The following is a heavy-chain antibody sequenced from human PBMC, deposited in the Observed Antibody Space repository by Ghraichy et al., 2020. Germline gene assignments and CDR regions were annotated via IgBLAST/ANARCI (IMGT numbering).Heavy chain of an antibody. CDR3: ARDRREPLYYDFWSGYYTYDY. Sequence: ASVKVSCKASGYTFTSYGISWVRQAPGQGLEWMGWISAYNGNTNYAQKLQGRVTMTTDTSTSTAYMELRSLRSDDTAVYYCARDRREPLYYDFWSGYYTYDYWGQGTLVTVSS. V-gene: IGHV1-18*01. CDR2: ISAYNGNT. J-gene: IGHJ4*02. CDR1: GYTFTSYG. D-gene: IGHD3-3*01.